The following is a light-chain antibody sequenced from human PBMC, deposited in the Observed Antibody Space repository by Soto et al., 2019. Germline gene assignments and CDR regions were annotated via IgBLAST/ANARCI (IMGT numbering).Light chain of an antibody. J-gene: IGKJ1*01. Sequence: AIQRTQSPSSLAASVGGRITISCRASQGIGNALGWYQQKPGKAPKLLIYDASSLESGVPSRFSGSGSGTEFTLTISSLQPDDFATYYCQQYHSFSTFGQGTKWIS. CDR3: QQYHSFST. V-gene: IGKV1-13*02. CDR2: DAS. CDR1: QGIGNA.